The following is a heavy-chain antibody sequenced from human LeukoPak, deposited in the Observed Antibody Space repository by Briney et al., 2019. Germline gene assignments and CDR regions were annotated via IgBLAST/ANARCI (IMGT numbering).Heavy chain of an antibody. CDR3: ARGSNYYDSRGYYGAPPEYFQH. V-gene: IGHV4-61*01. CDR2: MFYRGST. J-gene: IGHJ1*01. CDR1: GASVSSGSYS. D-gene: IGHD3-22*01. Sequence: SETLSLTCTVSGASVSSGSYSWHWLRQPPGKGLEWIGYMFYRGSTNYNPSLKSRVTISVDTSKNQFSLKLSSVTAADTAVYYCARGSNYYDSRGYYGAPPEYFQHWGQGTLVTVSS.